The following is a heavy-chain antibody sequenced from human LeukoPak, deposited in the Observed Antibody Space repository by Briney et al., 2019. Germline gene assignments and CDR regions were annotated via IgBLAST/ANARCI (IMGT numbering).Heavy chain of an antibody. D-gene: IGHD6-19*01. CDR2: IGWNSGSI. CDR3: AKDIVLSSSGRGAFDI. V-gene: IGHV3-9*01. Sequence: PGRSLRLSCAASGFTFDDYAMYWVRQAPGKGLEWVSSIGWNSGSIGYADSVKGRFTISRDNAKNSLYLQMNSLRAGDTALYYCAKDIVLSSSGRGAFDIWGQGTMVTVSS. J-gene: IGHJ3*02. CDR1: GFTFDDYA.